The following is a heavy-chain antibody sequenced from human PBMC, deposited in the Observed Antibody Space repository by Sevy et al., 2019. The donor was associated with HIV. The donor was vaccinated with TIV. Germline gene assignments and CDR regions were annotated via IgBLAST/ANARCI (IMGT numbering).Heavy chain of an antibody. CDR1: GFPFRDCN. V-gene: IGHV3-48*03. D-gene: IGHD4-17*01. CDR3: ARDVHDYGLDY. J-gene: IGHJ4*02. Sequence: GGSLRLSCAVSGFPFRDCNMNWVRQAPGKGPEWVSSISSSGDSRNYADSVKGRFTISRDNSNNSLFLHMSNLRADDTALYYCARDVHDYGLDYWGQGTLVTVSS. CDR2: ISSSGDSR.